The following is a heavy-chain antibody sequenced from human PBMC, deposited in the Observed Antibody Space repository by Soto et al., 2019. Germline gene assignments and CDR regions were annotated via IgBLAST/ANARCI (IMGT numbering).Heavy chain of an antibody. V-gene: IGHV1-24*01. Sequence: ASVKVSCKVSGHTLTELSMHWVRQAPGKGLEWMGGFDPEDGETIYAQKFQGRVTMTEDTSTDTAYMELSSLRSEDTAVYYCATGRVGYCYYGMDVWGQGTTVTVSS. CDR3: ATGRVGYCYYGMDV. J-gene: IGHJ6*02. D-gene: IGHD1-26*01. CDR2: FDPEDGET. CDR1: GHTLTELS.